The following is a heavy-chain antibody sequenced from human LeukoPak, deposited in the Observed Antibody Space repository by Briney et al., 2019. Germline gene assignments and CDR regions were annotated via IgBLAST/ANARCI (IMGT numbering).Heavy chain of an antibody. CDR2: IWYDGSNK. Sequence: GGSLRLSCAASGFTFSSYGMHWVRQAPGKGLEWAAVIWYDGSNKYYADSVKGRFTISRDNSKNTLYLQMNSLRAEDTAVYYCARGVVVPAATGFAGYDYWGQGTLVTVSS. D-gene: IGHD2-2*01. V-gene: IGHV3-33*01. CDR3: ARGVVVPAATGFAGYDY. CDR1: GFTFSSYG. J-gene: IGHJ4*02.